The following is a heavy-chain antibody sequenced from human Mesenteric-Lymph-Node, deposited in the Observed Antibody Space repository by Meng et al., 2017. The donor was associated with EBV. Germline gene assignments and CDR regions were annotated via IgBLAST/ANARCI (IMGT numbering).Heavy chain of an antibody. CDR3: ARQGYCRTTTCSTWFDP. V-gene: IGHV4-34*01. D-gene: IGHD2-2*01. Sequence: QVQLQQWGAGLLKPSETLSLTCVIYGGSFSGYSWNWIRQAPGKGLEWIGKIHHSETADYNPSLEDRVIISADTSKNQFSLELTSVTAADTAVYYCARQGYCRTTTCSTWFDPWGQGTLVTVSS. CDR2: IHHSETA. J-gene: IGHJ5*02. CDR1: GGSFSGYS.